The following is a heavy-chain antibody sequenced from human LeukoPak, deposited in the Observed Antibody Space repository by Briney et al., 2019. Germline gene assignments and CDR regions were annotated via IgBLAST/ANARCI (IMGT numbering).Heavy chain of an antibody. D-gene: IGHD2-2*01. CDR3: AKDWARYCSSTSCYWTRTFDY. Sequence: GGSLRLSCAAPGFTFSSYAMSWVRQAPGKGLEWVSAISGSGGSTYYADSVKGRFTISRDNSKNTLYLQMNSLRAEDTAVYYCAKDWARYCSSTSCYWTRTFDYWGQGTLVTVSS. J-gene: IGHJ4*02. V-gene: IGHV3-23*01. CDR1: GFTFSSYA. CDR2: ISGSGGST.